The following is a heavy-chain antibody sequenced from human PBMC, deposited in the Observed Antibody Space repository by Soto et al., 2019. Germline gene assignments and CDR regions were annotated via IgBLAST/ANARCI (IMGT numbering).Heavy chain of an antibody. CDR3: ASFTYDFWSGYPNYYYYYGMDV. J-gene: IGHJ6*02. D-gene: IGHD3-3*01. Sequence: SETLSLTCAVSGGSISSSNWWSWVRQPPGKGLEWFGEIYHSGSTNYNPSLKSRVTISVDKSKNQFSLKLSSVTAADTAVYYCASFTYDFWSGYPNYYYYYGMDVWGQGTTVT. V-gene: IGHV4-4*02. CDR1: GGSISSSNW. CDR2: IYHSGST.